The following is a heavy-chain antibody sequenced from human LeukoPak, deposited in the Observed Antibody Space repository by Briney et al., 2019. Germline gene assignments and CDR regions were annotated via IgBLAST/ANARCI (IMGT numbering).Heavy chain of an antibody. Sequence: ASVKVSCKASGYTFTGYYMHWVRQAPGQGLEWMGRINPNSGGTNYAQKFQGRVTMTRDTSISTAYMELSRLRSDDTAVYYCARGGRITIFGVVINFDHWGQGTLVTVSS. CDR3: ARGGRITIFGVVINFDH. V-gene: IGHV1-2*06. J-gene: IGHJ4*02. CDR1: GYTFTGYY. D-gene: IGHD3-3*01. CDR2: INPNSGGT.